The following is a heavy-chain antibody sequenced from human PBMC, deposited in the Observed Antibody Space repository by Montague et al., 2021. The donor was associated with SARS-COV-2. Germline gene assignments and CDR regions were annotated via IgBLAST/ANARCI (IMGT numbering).Heavy chain of an antibody. Sequence: SETLSLTCAVYGGSFSGYYWSWIRQPPGKGLEWIGEINHSGSTNYNPSLKSRVTISVDTSKNQFSLKLSSVTAADTAVYYCARGRRILLWFWELFTGGDYYGRDVWGQGTTVTVSS. CDR2: INHSGST. J-gene: IGHJ6*02. V-gene: IGHV4-34*01. D-gene: IGHD3-10*01. CDR3: ARGRRILLWFWELFTGGDYYGRDV. CDR1: GGSFSGYY.